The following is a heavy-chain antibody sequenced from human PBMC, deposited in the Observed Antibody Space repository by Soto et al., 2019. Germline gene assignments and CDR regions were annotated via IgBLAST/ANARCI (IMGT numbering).Heavy chain of an antibody. CDR3: AFVDTAMVTGYYYGMDV. D-gene: IGHD5-18*01. CDR2: IIPIFGTA. J-gene: IGHJ6*02. Sequence: QVQLVQSGAEVKKPGSSVKVSCKASGGTFSSYAISWVRQAPGQGLEWMGGIIPIFGTANYAQKFHGRVTNYADESTSTAYMELSSLRSEDTAVYYCAFVDTAMVTGYYYGMDVWGQGTTVTVSS. V-gene: IGHV1-69*01. CDR1: GGTFSSYA.